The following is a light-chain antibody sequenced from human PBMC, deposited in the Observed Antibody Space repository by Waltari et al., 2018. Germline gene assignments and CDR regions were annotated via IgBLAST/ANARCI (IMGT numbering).Light chain of an antibody. CDR3: LQDHTYPHT. CDR2: TVS. V-gene: IGKV1-6*01. J-gene: IGKJ2*01. Sequence: AIQMTQSPASLSASVGDRVTITCRASQGVGDNLAWYQQKPGKAPNLLIYTVSTLQTGVPSRVSGSGSGTGFTLTSSSLHPEDFATYCCLQDHTYPHTFGQGTKLEIK. CDR1: QGVGDN.